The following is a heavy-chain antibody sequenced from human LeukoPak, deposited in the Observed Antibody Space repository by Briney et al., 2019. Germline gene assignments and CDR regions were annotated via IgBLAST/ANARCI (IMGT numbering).Heavy chain of an antibody. Sequence: PGGSLRLSCAASGFTFSSYAMHWVRQAPGKGLEYVSAISSNGGSTYCADSVKGRFTISRDNSKNTLYLQMGSLRAEDMAVYYCARSRSFDYWGQGTLVTVSS. CDR1: GFTFSSYA. V-gene: IGHV3-64*02. CDR2: ISSNGGST. J-gene: IGHJ4*02. CDR3: ARSRSFDY.